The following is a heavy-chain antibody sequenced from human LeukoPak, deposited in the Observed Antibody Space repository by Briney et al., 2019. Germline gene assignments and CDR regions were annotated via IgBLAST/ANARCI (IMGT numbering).Heavy chain of an antibody. J-gene: IGHJ6*03. CDR2: IKSKTDGGTT. Sequence: GGSLRLSCAASGFTFSTYWMHWVRQAPGKGLEWVGRIKSKTDGGTTDYAAPVKGRFTISRDDSKNTLYLQMNSLKTEDTAVYYCTTEPTDYYYYYMDVWGKGTTVTVSS. CDR3: TTEPTDYYYYYMDV. V-gene: IGHV3-15*01. CDR1: GFTFSTYW.